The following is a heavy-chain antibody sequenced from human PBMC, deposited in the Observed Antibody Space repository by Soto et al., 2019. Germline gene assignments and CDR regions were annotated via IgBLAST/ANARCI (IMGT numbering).Heavy chain of an antibody. D-gene: IGHD4-17*01. J-gene: IGHJ4*02. CDR1: GSTFNTSG. CDR3: ARGCIAVTTHLCY. CDR2: INPYNGNT. Sequence: ASVKVSCKASGSTFNTSGITWVRQAPGQGLEWMGWINPYNGNTKFAQKLQDRVTMTTATSTSTAYMELASLRSDDTAVYYCARGCIAVTTHLCYWGQGALVTVLL. V-gene: IGHV1-18*01.